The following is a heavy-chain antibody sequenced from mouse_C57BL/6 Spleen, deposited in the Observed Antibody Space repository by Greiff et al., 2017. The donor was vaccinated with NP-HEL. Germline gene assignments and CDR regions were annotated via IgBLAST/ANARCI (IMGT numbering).Heavy chain of an antibody. D-gene: IGHD1-1*01. V-gene: IGHV14-1*01. CDR1: GFNIKDYY. CDR2: IDPEDGDT. J-gene: IGHJ2*01. Sequence: EVQLQQSGAELVRPGASVKLSCTASGFNIKDYYMHWVKQRPEQGLEWIGRIDPEDGDTEYAPKCQGKATMTADTSSNTAYLQLSSLTSEDTAVYYCTAYYYGSINFDYWCQGTTLTVSS. CDR3: TAYYYGSINFDY.